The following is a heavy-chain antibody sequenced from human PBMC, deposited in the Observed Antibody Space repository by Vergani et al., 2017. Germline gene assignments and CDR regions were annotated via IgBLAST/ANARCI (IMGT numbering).Heavy chain of an antibody. J-gene: IGHJ5*02. CDR2: SSGSGGST. V-gene: IGHV3-23*01. D-gene: IGHD1-7*01. CDR1: GFTFSSYA. Sequence: EVQLLESGGGLVQPGGSLRLSCAASGFTFSSYAMSWVRQAPGKGLEWVSASSGSGGSTYYADSVKGRFTISRDNSKNTLYLQKNSLRAEDTAVYYCAKPPSRSWNYVSWFDPWGQGTLVTVSS. CDR3: AKPPSRSWNYVSWFDP.